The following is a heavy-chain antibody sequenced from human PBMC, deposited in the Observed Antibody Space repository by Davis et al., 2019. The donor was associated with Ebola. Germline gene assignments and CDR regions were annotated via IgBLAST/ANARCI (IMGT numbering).Heavy chain of an antibody. CDR1: GFTFSSYG. CDR3: AKDLRRIREEVAFDI. V-gene: IGHV3-30*02. CDR2: IRYDGSNK. J-gene: IGHJ3*02. Sequence: GESLKISCAASGFTFSSYGMHWVRQAPGKGLEWVAFIRYDGSNKYYADSVKGRFTISRDNSKNTLYLQMNSLRAEDTAVYYCAKDLRRIREEVAFDIWGQGTMVTVSS. D-gene: IGHD1-26*01.